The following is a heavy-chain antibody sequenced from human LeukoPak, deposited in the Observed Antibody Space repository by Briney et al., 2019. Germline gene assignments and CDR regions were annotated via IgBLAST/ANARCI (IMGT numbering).Heavy chain of an antibody. D-gene: IGHD6-19*01. V-gene: IGHV1-24*01. CDR1: GYTLTELS. J-gene: IGHJ5*02. Sequence: ASVKVSCKVSGYTLTELSMHWVRQAPGKGLEWMGGFDPEDGETIYAQKFQGRVTMTEDTSTDTAYMELSSLRSEDTAVYYCATGPPSGWTPAGWFDPWGQGPLVTVSS. CDR3: ATGPPSGWTPAGWFDP. CDR2: FDPEDGET.